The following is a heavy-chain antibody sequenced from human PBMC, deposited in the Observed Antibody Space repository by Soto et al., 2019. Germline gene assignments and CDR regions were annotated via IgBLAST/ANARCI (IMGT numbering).Heavy chain of an antibody. Sequence: QVQLQQWGAGLLKPSETLSLTCAVYGGSFSGYYWSWIRQPPGKGLEWIGEINHSGSTNYNPSLKSRVTISVDTYKTQFSLKLSSVTAADTAVYYCARDGNYYKPDYWGQGTLVTVSS. V-gene: IGHV4-34*01. CDR2: INHSGST. CDR1: GGSFSGYY. CDR3: ARDGNYYKPDY. D-gene: IGHD3-10*01. J-gene: IGHJ4*02.